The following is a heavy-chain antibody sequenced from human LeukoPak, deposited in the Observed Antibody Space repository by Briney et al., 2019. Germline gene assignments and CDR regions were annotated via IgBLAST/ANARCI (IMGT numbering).Heavy chain of an antibody. CDR1: GFTFSSYA. CDR3: AKNVYSSSWYYFDY. Sequence: GVSLRLSCAASGFTFSSYAMSWVRQAPGKGLEWVSAISGSGGSTYYADSVKGRFTISRDNSKNTLYLQMNSLRAEDTAVYYCAKNVYSSSWYYFDYWGQGTLVTVSS. D-gene: IGHD6-13*01. CDR2: ISGSGGST. J-gene: IGHJ4*02. V-gene: IGHV3-23*01.